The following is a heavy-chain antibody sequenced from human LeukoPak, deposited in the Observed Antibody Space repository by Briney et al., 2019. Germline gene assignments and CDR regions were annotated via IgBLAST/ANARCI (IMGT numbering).Heavy chain of an antibody. CDR1: GFTFSSYA. V-gene: IGHV3-23*01. Sequence: GGSLRLSCAASGFTFSSYAMSWVRQAPGKGLEWVSAISGSGGSTYYADSMKGRFTISRDNSKNTLYLQMDSLRAEDTAVYYCARGGFGRYAFDFWGQGTMVTVSS. J-gene: IGHJ3*01. CDR2: ISGSGGST. D-gene: IGHD3-16*01. CDR3: ARGGFGRYAFDF.